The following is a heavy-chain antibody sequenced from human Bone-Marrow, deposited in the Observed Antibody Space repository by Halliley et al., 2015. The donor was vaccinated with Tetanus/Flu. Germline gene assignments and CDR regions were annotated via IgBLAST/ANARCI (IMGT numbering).Heavy chain of an antibody. D-gene: IGHD2-2*01. CDR3: ARDLPSSYNNYFDP. CDR1: GGSISSGGFF. CDR2: IYYTGST. Sequence: LRLSCTVSGGSISSGGFFWSWIRQLPGKGLEWIGYIYYTGSTYYNSSLKSRVSMSIDTSKNQFSLKLSSVTAADTAIYYCARDLPSSYNNYFDPWGQGSLVTVSS. J-gene: IGHJ5*02. V-gene: IGHV4-31*03.